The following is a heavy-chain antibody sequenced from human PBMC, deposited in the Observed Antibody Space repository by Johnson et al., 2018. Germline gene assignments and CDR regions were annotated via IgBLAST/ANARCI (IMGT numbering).Heavy chain of an antibody. CDR3: AKDYGSGAGNPYYYSYYMDV. D-gene: IGHD3-10*01. CDR2: ISYEGRNK. J-gene: IGHJ6*03. V-gene: IGHV3-30*18. CDR1: GFTFSRYG. Sequence: QVQLVESGGGVVQPGRSLRLSCAASGFTFSRYGIHWVRPAPGKGLEWVAVISYEGRNKYYADSVKGRFTISRDNSKNTLYLQMNSLGAGDTAVYYCAKDYGSGAGNPYYYSYYMDVWGKGTTVTVSS.